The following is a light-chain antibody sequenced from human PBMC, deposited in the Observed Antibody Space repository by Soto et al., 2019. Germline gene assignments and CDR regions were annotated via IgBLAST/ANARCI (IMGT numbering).Light chain of an antibody. J-gene: IGKJ5*01. V-gene: IGKV3-20*01. CDR3: QQYGSSIT. CDR2: DAS. CDR1: QSVSSY. Sequence: EIVLTQSPATLSLSPVERATLSCRASQSVSSYLAWYQQKPGQAPRLLIYDASNRATGIPDRFSGSGSGTDFTLTISGLEPEDFAVFYCQQYGSSITFGQGTRLEI.